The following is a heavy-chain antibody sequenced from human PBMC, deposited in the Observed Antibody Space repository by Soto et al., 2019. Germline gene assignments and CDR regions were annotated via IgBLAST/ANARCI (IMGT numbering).Heavy chain of an antibody. D-gene: IGHD3-22*01. CDR2: IYYSGST. V-gene: IGHV4-30-4*01. J-gene: IGHJ4*02. CDR1: GGSISSGDYY. CDR3: AREARYDSSGYRDYYFDY. Sequence: SETLSLTCTVSGGSISSGDYYWSWIRQPPGKGLEWIGYIYYSGSTYYNPSLKSRVTISVDTSKNQFSLKLSSVTAADTAVYYCAREARYDSSGYRDYYFDYWGQGTLVTVSS.